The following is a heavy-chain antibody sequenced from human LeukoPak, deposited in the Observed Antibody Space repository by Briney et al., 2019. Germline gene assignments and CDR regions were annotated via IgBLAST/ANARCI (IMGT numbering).Heavy chain of an antibody. J-gene: IGHJ4*02. CDR2: ITSDSSST. CDR1: GFTVSSNY. Sequence: GGSLRLSCAASGFTVSSNYMSWVRQAPGKGLEWLSYITSDSSSTYYSDSVKGRFTISRDNAKNSLYLQMNSLRAEDTAVYYCARVIGSYGDSAYWGQGTLVTVSS. V-gene: IGHV3-11*06. CDR3: ARVIGSYGDSAY. D-gene: IGHD4-17*01.